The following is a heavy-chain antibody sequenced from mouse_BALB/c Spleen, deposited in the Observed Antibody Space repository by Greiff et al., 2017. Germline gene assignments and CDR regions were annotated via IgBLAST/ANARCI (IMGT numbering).Heavy chain of an antibody. CDR1: GFSLTDYG. CDR3: AKHTKTTVVALYWYFDV. V-gene: IGHV2-6-5*01. D-gene: IGHD1-1*01. Sequence: VKLVESGPGLVAPSQSLSITCTVSGFSLTDYGVSWIRQPPGKGLEWLGVIWGGGSTYYNSALKSRLSISKDNSKSQVFLKMNSLQTDDTAMYYCAKHTKTTVVALYWYFDVWGAGTTVTVSS. J-gene: IGHJ1*01. CDR2: IWGGGST.